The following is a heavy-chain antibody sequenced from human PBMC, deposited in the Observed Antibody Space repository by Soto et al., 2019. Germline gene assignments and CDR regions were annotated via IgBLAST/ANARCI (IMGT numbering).Heavy chain of an antibody. Sequence: ASVKGSCKASGGTFSSYAISCVRQAPGQGLEWIGGIIPIFGTANYAQKFQGRVTITADESTSTAYMELSSLRSEDTAVYYCARVDDFWSGTSYDYWGQGTLVTVSS. CDR1: GGTFSSYA. CDR2: IIPIFGTA. J-gene: IGHJ4*02. V-gene: IGHV1-69*13. CDR3: ARVDDFWSGTSYDY. D-gene: IGHD3-3*01.